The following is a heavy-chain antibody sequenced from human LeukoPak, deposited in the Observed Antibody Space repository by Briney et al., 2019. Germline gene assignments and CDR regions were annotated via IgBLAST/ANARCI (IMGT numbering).Heavy chain of an antibody. J-gene: IGHJ4*02. D-gene: IGHD5-12*01. V-gene: IGHV1-2*06. CDR1: GYTFTGYY. CDR2: INPNSGGT. Sequence: ASVKDSCKASGYTFTGYYMHWVRQAPGQGLEWMGRINPNSGGTNYAQKFQGRVTMTRDTSISTAYMELSRLRSDDTAVYYCASPHSGYDYFDYWGQGTLVTVSS. CDR3: ASPHSGYDYFDY.